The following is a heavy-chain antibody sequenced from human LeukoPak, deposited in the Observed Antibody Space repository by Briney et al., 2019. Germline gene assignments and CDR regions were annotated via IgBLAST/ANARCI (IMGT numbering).Heavy chain of an antibody. CDR3: AKGGATYYYYMDV. V-gene: IGHV3-48*03. CDR2: ISSSGSTI. CDR1: GFTFSSYE. J-gene: IGHJ6*03. Sequence: GGSLRLSCAASGFTFSSYEMNWVRQAPGKGLEWVSYISSSGSTIYYADSVKGRFTISRDNSKNTLYLQMNSLRAEDTAVYYCAKGGATYYYYMDVWGKGTTVTVSS. D-gene: IGHD1-26*01.